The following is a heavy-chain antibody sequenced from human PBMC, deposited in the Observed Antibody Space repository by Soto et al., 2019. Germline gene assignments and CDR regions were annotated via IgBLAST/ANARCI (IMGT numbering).Heavy chain of an antibody. V-gene: IGHV3-7*01. CDR2: IKQDGTET. CDR3: ARENYFDY. Sequence: EEQLVESGGGLVQPGGSLRLSCAGSGFTFRNFWMGWVRQAPGKRLEWVANIKQDGTETSYADSVKGRFTVSRDNAKNSLYLQMNSLGADDTAVYYCARENYFDYWGQGALVTVSS. J-gene: IGHJ4*02. CDR1: GFTFRNFW.